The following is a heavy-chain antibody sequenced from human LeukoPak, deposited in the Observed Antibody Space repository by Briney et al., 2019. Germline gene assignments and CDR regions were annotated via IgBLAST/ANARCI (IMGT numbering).Heavy chain of an antibody. J-gene: IGHJ4*02. CDR1: GYSFTSHW. Sequence: GESLKISCKGSGYSFTSHWLGWVRQMPGKGLEWMGIIYPGGSNTIYSPSFQGQVTISADKSISTAYLQWSSLKASDTAMYFCARRYCNGGTCYYFDSWGQGTLVTVSS. V-gene: IGHV5-51*01. CDR3: ARRYCNGGTCYYFDS. CDR2: IYPGGSNT. D-gene: IGHD2-15*01.